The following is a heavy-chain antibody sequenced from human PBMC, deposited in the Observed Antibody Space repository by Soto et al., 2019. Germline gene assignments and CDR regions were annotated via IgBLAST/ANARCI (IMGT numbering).Heavy chain of an antibody. CDR3: ARGTGYCTKGVCHLNGMDV. D-gene: IGHD2-8*01. J-gene: IGHJ6*02. V-gene: IGHV4-31*03. Sequence: SETLSLTCTVSGGSVSRGGSYWSWIRQHPGKGLEWIGYIYDSGTTYYNPSLKSRAIISIDTSKGQFSLKLSSVTAADTAVYYCARGTGYCTKGVCHLNGMDVWGQGTTVTVSS. CDR2: IYDSGTT. CDR1: GGSVSRGGSY.